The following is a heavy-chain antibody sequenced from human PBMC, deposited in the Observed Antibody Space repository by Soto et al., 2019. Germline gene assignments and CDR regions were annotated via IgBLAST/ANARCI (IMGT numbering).Heavy chain of an antibody. D-gene: IGHD2-2*01. CDR2: INPNSGGT. V-gene: IGHV1-2*02. CDR3: ARQYCSSTSCPRGRFDT. CDR1: GYTFTGYY. J-gene: IGHJ5*02. Sequence: ASVKVSCKASGYTFTGYYMHWVRQAPGQGLEWMGWINPNSGGTNYAQKFQGRVTMTRDTSISTAYMELSRLRSDDTAVYYCARQYCSSTSCPRGRFDTWGQGTLVTVSS.